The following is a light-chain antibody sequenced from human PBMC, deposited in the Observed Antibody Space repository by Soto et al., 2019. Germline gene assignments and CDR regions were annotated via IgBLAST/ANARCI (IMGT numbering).Light chain of an antibody. Sequence: EIVMTQSPATLSVSPGERVTLSCRASQSISRNLAWYQQKPGQAPRLLIYAASTRATGIPARFSGSGSGTEFTLIISSLQSEDSAVYYCQQYNSWLWTFGQGTKVDIK. CDR3: QQYNSWLWT. V-gene: IGKV3-15*01. CDR2: AAS. J-gene: IGKJ1*01. CDR1: QSISRN.